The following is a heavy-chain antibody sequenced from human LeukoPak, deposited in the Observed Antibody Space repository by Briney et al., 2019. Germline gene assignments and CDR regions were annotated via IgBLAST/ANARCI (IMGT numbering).Heavy chain of an antibody. V-gene: IGHV3-43*01. D-gene: IGHD5-12*01. CDR3: AKDSNTGGYSFGS. J-gene: IGHJ4*02. Sequence: GGSLRLSCAASGFTFHHYSMHWVRQPPGKGLEWVSLISWDGGIKYYADSVRGRFTISRDNGKNSLSLEMNSLRTEDTALYYCAKDSNTGGYSFGSWGQGTLVTVTS. CDR2: ISWDGGIK. CDR1: GFTFHHYS.